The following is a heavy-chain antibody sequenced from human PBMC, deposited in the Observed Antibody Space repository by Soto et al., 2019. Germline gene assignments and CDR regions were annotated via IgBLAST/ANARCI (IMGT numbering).Heavy chain of an antibody. CDR2: MDSSRFI. CDR1: GFTVSSNY. Sequence: GSLRLSCAASGFTVSSNYMSWVRQAPGKGLEWVSYMDSSRFIFYAESVKGRFTISRDNAKNLLFLQMNSLRADDTAVYYCAREVFNSGNLDSWGQGTLVTVSS. J-gene: IGHJ5*01. CDR3: AREVFNSGNLDS. V-gene: IGHV3-48*01. D-gene: IGHD3-10*01.